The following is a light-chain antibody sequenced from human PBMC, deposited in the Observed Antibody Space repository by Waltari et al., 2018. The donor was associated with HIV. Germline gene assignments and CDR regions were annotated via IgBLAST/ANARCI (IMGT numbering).Light chain of an antibody. CDR1: NSNIATNT. CDR2: SNS. Sequence: QSVLTQPPSASGTPGQRVTISCSGSNSNIATNTVNWYQQLPGTATKLLLYSNSRRPSGVPDRFSSSKSGTSASLAISGLQSEDEADYYCAAWDDSLNAVFGGGTKLTVL. J-gene: IGLJ2*01. CDR3: AAWDDSLNAV. V-gene: IGLV1-44*01.